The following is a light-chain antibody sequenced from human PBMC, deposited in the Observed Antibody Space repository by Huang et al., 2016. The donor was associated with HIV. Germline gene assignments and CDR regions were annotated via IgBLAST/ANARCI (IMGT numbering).Light chain of an antibody. CDR3: QRYGSSPPYT. J-gene: IGKJ2*01. CDR2: ATS. V-gene: IGKV3-20*01. Sequence: EVVLTQSPDTLSLSPGASATLSCRASQSLGSSSLAWYQQKPGQAPRLLIYATSTRPTGIPDRFSGSGSGTDFSLTVTRLEPEDFAVYYCQRYGSSPPYTFGQGTKLEI. CDR1: QSLGSSS.